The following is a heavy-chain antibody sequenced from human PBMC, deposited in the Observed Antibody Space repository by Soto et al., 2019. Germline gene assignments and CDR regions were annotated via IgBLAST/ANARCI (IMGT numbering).Heavy chain of an antibody. CDR2: IIPILGIA. CDR3: ATRVDYDILTGYSNAFDI. Sequence: ASVKVSCKASGGTFSSYTISWVRQAPGQGLEWMGRIIPILGIANYAQKFQGRVTMTEDTSTDTAYMELSSLRSEDTAVYYCATRVDYDILTGYSNAFDIWGQGTMVTVSS. D-gene: IGHD3-9*01. J-gene: IGHJ3*02. V-gene: IGHV1-69*02. CDR1: GGTFSSYT.